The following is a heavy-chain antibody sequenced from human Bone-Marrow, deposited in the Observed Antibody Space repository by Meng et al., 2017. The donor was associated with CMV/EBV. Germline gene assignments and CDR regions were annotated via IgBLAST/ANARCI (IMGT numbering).Heavy chain of an antibody. V-gene: IGHV1-18*01. Sequence: ASVKVSCEASGYTFTSYGISWVRQAPGQGLEWMGWISAYNGNTNYAQKLQGRVTMTTDTSTSTAYMELRSLRSDDTAVYYCARGGYSNSWSSFGYWGQGTLVTVSS. CDR1: GYTFTSYG. D-gene: IGHD6-13*01. CDR3: ARGGYSNSWSSFGY. J-gene: IGHJ4*02. CDR2: ISAYNGNT.